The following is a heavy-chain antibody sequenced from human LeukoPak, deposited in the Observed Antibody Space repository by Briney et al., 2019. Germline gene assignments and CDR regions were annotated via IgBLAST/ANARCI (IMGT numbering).Heavy chain of an antibody. J-gene: IGHJ4*02. Sequence: SVKVSCKASGGTFSSYAISWVRQAPGQGLEWMGGIIPIFGTANYAQKFQGRVTITTDESTSTAYMELSSLRSEDTAVYYCATKLGYCSGGSCYGFDYWGQGTLVTVS. CDR2: IIPIFGTA. V-gene: IGHV1-69*05. D-gene: IGHD2-15*01. CDR1: GGTFSSYA. CDR3: ATKLGYCSGGSCYGFDY.